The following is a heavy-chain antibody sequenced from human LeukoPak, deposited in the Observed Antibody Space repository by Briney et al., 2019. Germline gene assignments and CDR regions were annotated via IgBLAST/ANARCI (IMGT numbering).Heavy chain of an antibody. D-gene: IGHD2-2*01. CDR2: ISAYNGNT. J-gene: IGHJ4*02. Sequence: GASVNVSCKASGYTFTSYGISWVRQAPGQGLEWMGWISAYNGNTNYAQKLQGRVTMTTDTSTSTAYMELRSLRSDDTAVYYCARSDIVVVPAAMWDYWGQGTLVTVSS. V-gene: IGHV1-18*01. CDR1: GYTFTSYG. CDR3: ARSDIVVVPAAMWDY.